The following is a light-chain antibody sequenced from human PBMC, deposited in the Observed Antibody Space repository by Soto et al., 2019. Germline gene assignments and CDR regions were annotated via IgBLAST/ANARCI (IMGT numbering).Light chain of an antibody. CDR1: SSDIGGYNY. CDR3: SSYTGGNPSYV. V-gene: IGLV2-14*01. CDR2: EVI. J-gene: IGLJ1*01. Sequence: QSVLTQPASVSGSPGQSITISCTGTSSDIGGYNYVSWYQQHPGKAPKLMVYEVINRPSGVSDRFSGSKSGNTASLTVSGFQAEDEADYYCSSYTGGNPSYVFXTGTKVTVL.